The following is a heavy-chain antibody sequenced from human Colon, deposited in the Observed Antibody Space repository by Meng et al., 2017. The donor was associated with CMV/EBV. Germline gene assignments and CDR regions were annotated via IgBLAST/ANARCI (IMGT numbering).Heavy chain of an antibody. Sequence: GESLKISCAASGFTFSSYGMHWVRQAPGKGLEWVAFIRYDGSNKYYADSVKGRFTISRDNSKNTLYLQMNSLKAEDTAVYYCAKDTSRGTTVTSLGYRGQGTLVTVSS. J-gene: IGHJ4*02. V-gene: IGHV3-30*02. CDR2: IRYDGSNK. CDR1: GFTFSSYG. CDR3: AKDTSRGTTVTSLGY. D-gene: IGHD4-17*01.